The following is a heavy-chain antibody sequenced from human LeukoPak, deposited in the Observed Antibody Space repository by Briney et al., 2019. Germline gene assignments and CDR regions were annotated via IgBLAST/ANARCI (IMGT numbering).Heavy chain of an antibody. V-gene: IGHV3-74*01. D-gene: IGHD3-22*01. CDR2: INNDGSST. CDR3: ARRKYDSSGFDY. Sequence: PGGSLRLSCAASGFTFSSHWMHWVRQAPGKGLVWVSRINNDGSSTSYADSVKGRFTISRDNAKNTLYLQMNSLRAEDTAIYFCARRKYDSSGFDYWGQETLVTVSS. CDR1: GFTFSSHW. J-gene: IGHJ4*02.